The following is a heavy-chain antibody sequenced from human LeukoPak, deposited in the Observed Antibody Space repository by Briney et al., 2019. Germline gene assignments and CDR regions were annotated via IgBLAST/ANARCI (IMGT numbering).Heavy chain of an antibody. D-gene: IGHD3-10*01. CDR1: GFTFSSYA. CDR2: ISGSGGST. J-gene: IGHJ4*02. CDR3: AKAVGTMVREIIID. Sequence: GRSLRLSCAASGFTFSSYAMSWVRQAPGKGLEWVSAISGSGGSTYYADSVKGRFTISRDNSKNTLYLQMNSLRAEDTAVYYCAKAVGTMVREIIIDWGQGTLVTVSS. V-gene: IGHV3-23*01.